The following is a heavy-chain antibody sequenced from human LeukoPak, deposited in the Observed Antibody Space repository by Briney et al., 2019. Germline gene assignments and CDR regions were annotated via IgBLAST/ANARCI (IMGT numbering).Heavy chain of an antibody. V-gene: IGHV4-59*01. Sequence: PSETLSLTCAVYGGSFSSYYWSWIRQPPGKGLEWIGYIYYSGSTNYNPSLKSRVTISVDTSKNQFSLKLSSVTAADTAVYYCAADYYDSSGYYSFDYWGQGTLVTVSS. CDR1: GGSFSSYY. D-gene: IGHD3-22*01. J-gene: IGHJ4*02. CDR2: IYYSGST. CDR3: AADYYDSSGYYSFDY.